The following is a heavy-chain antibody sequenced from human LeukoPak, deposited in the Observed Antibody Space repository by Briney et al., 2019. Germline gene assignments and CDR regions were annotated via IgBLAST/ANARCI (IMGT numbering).Heavy chain of an antibody. CDR3: ARTAGYYYDSSGYYSFDY. J-gene: IGHJ4*02. D-gene: IGHD3-22*01. Sequence: SVKVSCKASGGTFSSYAISWVRQAPGQGLEWMGGIIPIFGTANYAQKFQGRVTITTDESTSTAYMELSSLRSEDTAVYYCARTAGYYYDSSGYYSFDYWGQGTLVTVSS. CDR1: GGTFSSYA. V-gene: IGHV1-69*05. CDR2: IIPIFGTA.